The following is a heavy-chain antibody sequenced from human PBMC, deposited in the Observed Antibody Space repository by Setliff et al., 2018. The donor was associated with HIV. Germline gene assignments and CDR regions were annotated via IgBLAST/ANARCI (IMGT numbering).Heavy chain of an antibody. CDR3: TTGTRLVD. CDR1: GGSISSSNW. J-gene: IGHJ4*02. V-gene: IGHV3-15*01. D-gene: IGHD2-21*01. Sequence: ETLSLTCAVSGGSISSSNWWSWVRQPPGKGLEWVGRIKSKTDGGTTDYAAPVKGRFTISRDDSKNTLYLQMNGLKIEDTAVYYCTTGTRLVDWGQGALVTVSS. CDR2: IKSKTDGGTT.